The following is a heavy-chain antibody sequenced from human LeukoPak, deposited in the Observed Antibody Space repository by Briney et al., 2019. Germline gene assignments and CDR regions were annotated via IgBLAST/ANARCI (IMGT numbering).Heavy chain of an antibody. CDR2: IKQDGSEK. J-gene: IGHJ6*02. CDR3: ARVGYDILTGYWSTGMDV. CDR1: GFTFSNYW. V-gene: IGHV3-7*01. Sequence: GGSLRLSCAASGFTFSNYWMSWVRQALGKGLEWVANIKQDGSEKYYVDSVKGRFTISRDNAKNSLYLQMDSLRAEDTAAYYCARVGYDILTGYWSTGMDVWGQGTTVTVSS. D-gene: IGHD3-9*01.